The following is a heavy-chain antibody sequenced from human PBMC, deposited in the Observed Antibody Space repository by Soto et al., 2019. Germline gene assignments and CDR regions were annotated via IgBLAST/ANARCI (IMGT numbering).Heavy chain of an antibody. CDR2: INPSGGST. V-gene: IGHV1-46*01. D-gene: IGHD5-18*01. J-gene: IGHJ6*02. CDR3: ARCIQGEYYYGMDV. Sequence: ASVKVSCKASGYTFTSYYMHWVRQAPGQGLEWMGIINPSGGSTNYSQKFQGRVTMTRDTSAMTAYMELTSLRSEDTAVYYCARCIQGEYYYGMDVWGQGTTVTVSS. CDR1: GYTFTSYY.